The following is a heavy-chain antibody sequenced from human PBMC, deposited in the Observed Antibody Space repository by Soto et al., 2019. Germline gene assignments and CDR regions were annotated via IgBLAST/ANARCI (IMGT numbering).Heavy chain of an antibody. V-gene: IGHV4-34*01. Sequence: WVRQAPGQGLEWIGEINHSGTINIDPSLRSRLTISLDTSKKEFSLKMSSVTDAGTATYYCDRADRTRVTSYSLDAWGQGTTVPVSS. CDR3: DRADRTRVTSYSLDA. CDR2: INHSGTI. J-gene: IGHJ6*02. D-gene: IGHD2-21*02.